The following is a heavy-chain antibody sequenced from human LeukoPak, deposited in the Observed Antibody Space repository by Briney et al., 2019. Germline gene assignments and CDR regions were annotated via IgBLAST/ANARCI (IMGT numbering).Heavy chain of an antibody. D-gene: IGHD3-3*01. CDR3: ATLTYYDFWSGQYGMDV. CDR1: GYSFTSYW. J-gene: IGHJ6*02. Sequence: GESLKISCKGSGYSFTSYWIGWVRQMPGKGLEWMGIIYPGDSDTRYSPSFQGQVTISADKSISTAYLQWSSLKASDTAMYYCATLTYYDFWSGQYGMDVWAKGPRSPSP. V-gene: IGHV5-51*01. CDR2: IYPGDSDT.